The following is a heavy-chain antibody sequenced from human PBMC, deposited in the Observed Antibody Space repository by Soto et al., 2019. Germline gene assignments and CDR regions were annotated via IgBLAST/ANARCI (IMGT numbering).Heavy chain of an antibody. V-gene: IGHV4-59*01. Sequence: AETLSLTCTVSGGSISSYYWSWIRQPPGKGLEWIGYIYYSGSTNYNPSLKSRVTISVDTSKNQFSLKLSSVTAADTAVYYCARVRGDFDYWGQGTLVTVSS. CDR2: IYYSGST. CDR1: GGSISSYY. J-gene: IGHJ4*02. CDR3: ARVRGDFDY. D-gene: IGHD3-16*01.